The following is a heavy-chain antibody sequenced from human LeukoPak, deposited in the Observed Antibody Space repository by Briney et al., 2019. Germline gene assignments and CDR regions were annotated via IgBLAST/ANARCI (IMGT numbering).Heavy chain of an antibody. D-gene: IGHD6-19*01. V-gene: IGHV3-23*01. J-gene: IGHJ4*02. Sequence: GGSLRLSCAASGFTFSSYAMSWVRQAPGKGLEWVSAISGSGGSTYYADSVKGRFTISRDNSKNTLYLQMNSLRAEDTAVYYFAKTREGIAVAEGILDYWGQGTLVTVSS. CDR1: GFTFSSYA. CDR2: ISGSGGST. CDR3: AKTREGIAVAEGILDY.